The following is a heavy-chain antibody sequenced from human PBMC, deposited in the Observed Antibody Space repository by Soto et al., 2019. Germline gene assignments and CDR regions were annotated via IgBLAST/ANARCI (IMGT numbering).Heavy chain of an antibody. CDR1: GYTFTSYG. V-gene: IGHV1-18*01. J-gene: IGHJ5*02. CDR2: ISAYNGNT. Sequence: ASVKVSCKASGYTFTSYGISWVRQAPGQGLEWMGWISAYNGNTNYAQKLQGRVTMTTDTSTSTAYMELRSLRSDDTAVYYCARDRGYSSSWYDWFDPWGQGTLVTVSS. D-gene: IGHD6-13*01. CDR3: ARDRGYSSSWYDWFDP.